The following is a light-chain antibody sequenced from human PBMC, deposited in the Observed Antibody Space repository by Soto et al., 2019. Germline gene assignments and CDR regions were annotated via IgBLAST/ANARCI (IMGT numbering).Light chain of an antibody. CDR2: GAS. CDR1: QSVSSSY. J-gene: IGKJ1*01. V-gene: IGKV3D-20*02. CDR3: QQRSDWPRT. Sequence: EIVLTQSPGTLSLSPGERATLSCRASQSVSSSYLAWYQQKPGQAPRLLIYGASSRATGIPDRFSGSGSGTDFTLTISSLEPGDFAVYYCQQRSDWPRTFGQGTKV.